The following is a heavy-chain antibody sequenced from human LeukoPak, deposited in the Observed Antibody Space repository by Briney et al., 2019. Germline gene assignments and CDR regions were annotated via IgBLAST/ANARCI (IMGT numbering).Heavy chain of an antibody. CDR1: GGSISSYY. CDR2: IYYSGST. Sequence: PSETLSLTCTVSGGSISSYYWSWIRQPPGKGLEWIGYIYYSGSTNYNPSLKSRVTISVDTSKNQFSLKLSSVAAADTAVYYCARHLRTVILTGSSRPFDYWGQGTLVTVSS. J-gene: IGHJ4*02. V-gene: IGHV4-59*08. D-gene: IGHD3-9*01. CDR3: ARHLRTVILTGSSRPFDY.